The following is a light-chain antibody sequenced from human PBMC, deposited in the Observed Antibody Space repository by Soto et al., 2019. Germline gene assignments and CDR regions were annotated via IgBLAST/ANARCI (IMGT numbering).Light chain of an antibody. V-gene: IGKV3-20*01. J-gene: IGKJ1*01. CDR2: GAS. Sequence: EIVLTQSTGTLSLSPGERATLSCRSSQSVSSSYLAWYQQKPGQAPRLLIYGASSRATGIPDRFSGSGSGTDFTLTISRLEPEDFAVYYFQQYGSSTWTFGQGTKVEIK. CDR1: QSVSSSY. CDR3: QQYGSSTWT.